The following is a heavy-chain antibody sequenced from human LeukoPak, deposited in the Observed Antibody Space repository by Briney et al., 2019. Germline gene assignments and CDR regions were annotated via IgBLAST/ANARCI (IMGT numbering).Heavy chain of an antibody. CDR1: GYTFTSYA. Sequence: ASVKVSCKASGYTFTSYAMHWVRQAPGQRLEWMGWINAGNGNTKYSQKFQGRVTITRDTSASTAYMELSSLRSEDTAVYYCARALLYYYDSSGYYYYFDYWGQGTLVTVSS. CDR3: ARALLYYYDSSGYYYYFDY. CDR2: INAGNGNT. J-gene: IGHJ4*02. D-gene: IGHD3-22*01. V-gene: IGHV1-3*01.